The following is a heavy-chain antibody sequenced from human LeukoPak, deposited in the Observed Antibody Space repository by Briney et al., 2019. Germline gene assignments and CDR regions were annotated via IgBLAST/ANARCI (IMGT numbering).Heavy chain of an antibody. D-gene: IGHD1-26*01. J-gene: IGHJ4*02. CDR3: ATTASGSYYPIDY. CDR2: IYHSGST. V-gene: IGHV4-30-2*01. CDR1: GGSISSGGYY. Sequence: SQTLSLTCTVSGGSISSGGYYWSWIRQPPGKGLEWIGYIYHSGSTYYNPSLKSRVTISVDRSKNQFSLKLSSVTAADTAVYYCATTASGSYYPIDYWGQGTLVTVSS.